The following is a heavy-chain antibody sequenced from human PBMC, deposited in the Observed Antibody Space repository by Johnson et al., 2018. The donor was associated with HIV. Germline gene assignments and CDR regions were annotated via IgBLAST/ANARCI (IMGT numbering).Heavy chain of an antibody. D-gene: IGHD2-8*02. CDR1: GFTFSSYG. Sequence: QVQLVESGGGVVQPGRSLRLSCAASGFTFSSYGMHWVRQAPGKGLEWVAFIRYDGSNKYYADSVKGRFTISRDKSENTVYLQMNSLRAEDTAVYYCAKPGVLGGAFDIWGQGTMVTVSS. CDR3: AKPGVLGGAFDI. J-gene: IGHJ3*02. V-gene: IGHV3-30*02. CDR2: IRYDGSNK.